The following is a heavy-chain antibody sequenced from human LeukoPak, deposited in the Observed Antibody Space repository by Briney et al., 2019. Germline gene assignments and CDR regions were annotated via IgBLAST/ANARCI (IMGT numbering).Heavy chain of an antibody. CDR1: GGTFSSYA. Sequence: SVKVSCKASGGTFSSYAISWVRQAPGQGLEWMGRIIPIFGTANYAQKFQGRVTITTDESTSTAYMELSSLRSEDTAVYYCARRDQLLYYYDSNPFDYWGQGTLVTVSS. CDR2: IIPIFGTA. CDR3: ARRDQLLYYYDSNPFDY. D-gene: IGHD3-22*01. J-gene: IGHJ4*02. V-gene: IGHV1-69*05.